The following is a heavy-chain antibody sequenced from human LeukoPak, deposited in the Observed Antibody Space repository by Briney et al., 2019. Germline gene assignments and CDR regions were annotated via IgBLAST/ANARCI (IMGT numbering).Heavy chain of an antibody. CDR3: AKKPATIKFPFDI. Sequence: GGSLRLSCVGSGFSFSTYDMGWVRQTPGKGLEWVSAISTTGGYTEDADSVKGRFTISRDNPQNTLFLQMHSLRAEDTAVYYCAKKPATIKFPFDIWGQGTLVTVSP. CDR2: ISTTGGYT. J-gene: IGHJ4*02. CDR1: GFSFSTYD. V-gene: IGHV3-23*01. D-gene: IGHD5-24*01.